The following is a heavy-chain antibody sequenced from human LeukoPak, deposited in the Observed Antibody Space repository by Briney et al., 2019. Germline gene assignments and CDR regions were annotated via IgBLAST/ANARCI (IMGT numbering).Heavy chain of an antibody. D-gene: IGHD1-26*01. CDR2: IYYSGST. CDR1: GGSISSSSYY. J-gene: IGHJ4*02. CDR3: ARRRGIVASRYYFDY. V-gene: IGHV4-39*07. Sequence: PSETLSLTCTVSGGSISSSSYYWGWIRQPPGKGLEWIGSIYYSGSTYYNPSLKSRVTISVDTSKNQFSLKLSSVTAADTAVYYCARRRGIVASRYYFDYWGQGTLVTVSS.